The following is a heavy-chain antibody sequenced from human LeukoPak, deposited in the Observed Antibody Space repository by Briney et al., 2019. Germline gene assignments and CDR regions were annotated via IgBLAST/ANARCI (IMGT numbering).Heavy chain of an antibody. CDR3: ALLAVASDFDY. J-gene: IGHJ4*02. CDR1: GFTFSTYA. V-gene: IGHV3-48*03. Sequence: GGSLRLSCAASGFTFSTYAMHWVRQAPGKGLEWVSNIGSSGTTIYYADSVRGRFSISRDNAKSSLYLQMNSLRVEDTAVYYCALLAVASDFDYWGQGALVTVSS. D-gene: IGHD6-19*01. CDR2: IGSSGTTI.